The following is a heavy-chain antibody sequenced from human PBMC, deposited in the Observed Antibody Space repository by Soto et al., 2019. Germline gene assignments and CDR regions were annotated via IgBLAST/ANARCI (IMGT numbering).Heavy chain of an antibody. V-gene: IGHV4-34*01. CDR3: ARLIRFLEWLRGTGTYYYYMDV. D-gene: IGHD3-3*01. CDR2: INHSGST. Sequence: SETLSLTCAVYGGSFSGYYWSWIRQPPGKGLEWIGEINHSGSTNYNPSLKSRVTISVDTSKNQFSLKLSSVTAADTAVYYCARLIRFLEWLRGTGTYYYYMDVWGKGTTVTVSS. J-gene: IGHJ6*03. CDR1: GGSFSGYY.